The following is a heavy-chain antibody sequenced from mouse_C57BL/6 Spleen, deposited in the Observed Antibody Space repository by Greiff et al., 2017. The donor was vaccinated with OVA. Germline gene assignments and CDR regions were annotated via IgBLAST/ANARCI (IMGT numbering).Heavy chain of an antibody. CDR2: IYPGSGNT. CDR1: GYTFTDYY. Sequence: QVQLQQSGPELVKPGASVKISCKASGYTFTDYYINWVKQRPGQGLEWIGWIYPGSGNTKYNEKFKGKATLTVDTSSSTAYMQLSSLTSEDSAVYFCARNYGSSYERLRYAMDYWGQGTSVTVSS. J-gene: IGHJ4*01. V-gene: IGHV1-84*01. CDR3: ARNYGSSYERLRYAMDY. D-gene: IGHD1-1*01.